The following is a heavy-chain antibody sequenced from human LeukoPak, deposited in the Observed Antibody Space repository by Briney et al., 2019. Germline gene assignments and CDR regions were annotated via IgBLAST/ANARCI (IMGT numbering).Heavy chain of an antibody. CDR1: GDSVSSNSAA. D-gene: IGHD3-22*01. V-gene: IGHV6-1*01. J-gene: IGHJ4*02. Sequence: SQTLSLTCAISGDSVSSNSAAWNWIRQSPSRGLEWLGRTYYRSKWYNDYAVSVKSRITISPDTSKNQFSLQLNSVTPEDTAVYYCARDLSDYYDSSGYYFDYWGQGTLVTVSS. CDR2: TYYRSKWYN. CDR3: ARDLSDYYDSSGYYFDY.